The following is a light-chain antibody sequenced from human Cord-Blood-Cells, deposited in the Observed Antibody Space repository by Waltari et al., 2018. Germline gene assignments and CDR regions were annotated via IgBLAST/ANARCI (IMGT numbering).Light chain of an antibody. V-gene: IGLV2-23*03. CDR1: SSDVGSYNL. J-gene: IGLJ2*01. Sequence: QSALTQPASVSGSPGQSLTISCTGTSSDVGSYNLVSWYQQHPGKAPKLMIYEGSKRPSGVSNRFSGSKSSNTASLTISGLQAEDEADYYCCSYAGSSTFVFGGGTKLTVL. CDR3: CSYAGSSTFV. CDR2: EGS.